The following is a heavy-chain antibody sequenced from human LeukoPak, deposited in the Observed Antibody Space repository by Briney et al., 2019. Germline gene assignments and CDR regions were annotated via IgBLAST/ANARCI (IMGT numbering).Heavy chain of an antibody. Sequence: SETLSLTCTVSGDSISSGDYYWSWIRQPAGKGLEWIGRISSSGSTNYNPSLKSRVTISVDTSKNQFSLKLSSVTAADTAVYYCARVDGSGSNPNYFDYWGQGTLVTVSS. CDR3: ARVDGSGSNPNYFDY. V-gene: IGHV4-61*02. D-gene: IGHD3-10*01. J-gene: IGHJ4*02. CDR1: GDSISSGDYY. CDR2: ISSSGST.